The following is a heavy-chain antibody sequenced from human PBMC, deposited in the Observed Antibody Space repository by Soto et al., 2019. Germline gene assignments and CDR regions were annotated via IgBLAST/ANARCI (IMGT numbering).Heavy chain of an antibody. Sequence: PVGSLRLSCAASGFTFSTSWMSWVRQTPGKVLEWVANIKPDGSEVYYVESLKGRFTISRDNAKSSLYLQMNSLRVEDTAVYYCARDDGVRSVDRCGQGTLVTVS. J-gene: IGHJ5*02. CDR3: ARDDGVRSVDR. CDR2: IKPDGSEV. D-gene: IGHD3-10*01. CDR1: GFTFSTSW. V-gene: IGHV3-7*01.